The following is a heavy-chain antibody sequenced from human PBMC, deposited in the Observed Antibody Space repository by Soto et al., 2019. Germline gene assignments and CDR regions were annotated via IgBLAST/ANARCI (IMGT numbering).Heavy chain of an antibody. Sequence: SETLSLTCTVSGGSISSYYWSWIRQPPGKGLEWIGYIYYSGSTNYNPSLKSRVTISVDTSKNQFSLKLSSVTAADTAVYYCARLMPRAAAGTIIPTYRWFDPWGQGTLVTVSS. CDR2: IYYSGST. CDR3: ARLMPRAAAGTIIPTYRWFDP. CDR1: GGSISSYY. V-gene: IGHV4-59*08. D-gene: IGHD6-13*01. J-gene: IGHJ5*02.